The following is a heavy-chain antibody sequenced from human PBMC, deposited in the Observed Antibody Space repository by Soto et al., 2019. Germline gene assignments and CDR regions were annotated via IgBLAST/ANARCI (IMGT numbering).Heavy chain of an antibody. CDR2: IYYSGST. V-gene: IGHV4-39*01. Sequence: SETLSLTCTVSGGSISSSSYYWGWIRQPPGKGLEWIGSIYYSGSTYYNPSLKSRVTISVDTSKNQFSLKLSSVTAADTAVYYCASEVDTTNAFDYWGQGTLVTV. J-gene: IGHJ4*02. D-gene: IGHD1-1*01. CDR1: GGSISSSSYY. CDR3: ASEVDTTNAFDY.